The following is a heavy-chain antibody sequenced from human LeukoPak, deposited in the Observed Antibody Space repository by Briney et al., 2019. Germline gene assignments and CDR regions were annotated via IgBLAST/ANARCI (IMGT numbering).Heavy chain of an antibody. Sequence: GGSLRLSRAASGFTFSSYAMSWVRQAPGKGLEWVSAISGSGGSTYYADSVKGRFTISRDNSKNTLYLQMNSLRAEDTAVYYCAKVKFARVAAAENWFDPWGQGTLVTVSS. D-gene: IGHD6-13*01. CDR3: AKVKFARVAAAENWFDP. CDR1: GFTFSSYA. V-gene: IGHV3-23*01. J-gene: IGHJ5*02. CDR2: ISGSGGST.